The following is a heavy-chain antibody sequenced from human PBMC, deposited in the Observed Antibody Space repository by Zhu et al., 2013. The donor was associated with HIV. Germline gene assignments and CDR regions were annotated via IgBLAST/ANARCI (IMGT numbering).Heavy chain of an antibody. CDR3: ARVRVEYSSSGVEVWGSYRYSYYYGMDV. D-gene: IGHD3-16*02. J-gene: IGHJ6*02. Sequence: QVQLVQSGAEVKKPGSSVKVSCKASGGTFSSYAISWVRQAPGQGLEWMGGIIPIFGTANYAQKFQGRVTITADKSTSTAYMELSSLRSEDTAVYYCARVRVEYSSSGVEVWGSYRYSYYYGMDVWGQGTTVTVSS. CDR2: IIPIFGTA. V-gene: IGHV1-69*06. CDR1: GGTFSSYA.